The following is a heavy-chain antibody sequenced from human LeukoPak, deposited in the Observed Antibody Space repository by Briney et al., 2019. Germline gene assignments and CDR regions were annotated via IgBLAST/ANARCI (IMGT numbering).Heavy chain of an antibody. CDR2: INQRGNEK. CDR1: GFTFSHFW. D-gene: IGHD2-15*01. J-gene: IGHJ4*02. CDR3: VRVWREVVAASTYYFDY. V-gene: IGHV3-7*03. Sequence: GGSLRLSCAASGFTFSHFWMIWVRQAPGKGLEWVANINQRGNEKYYVDFVKGRFTISRDNAKNSVDLQMNNLSAEDTAIYYCVRVWREVVAASTYYFDYWGQGTLVTVSS.